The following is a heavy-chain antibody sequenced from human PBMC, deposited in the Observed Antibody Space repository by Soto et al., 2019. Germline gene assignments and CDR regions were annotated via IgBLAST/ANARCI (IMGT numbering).Heavy chain of an antibody. D-gene: IGHD1-1*01. CDR3: AKYCDDPGWNVAPDP. CDR2: ISNDGSET. V-gene: IGHV3-30*18. Sequence: VQLVESGGGVVQPGRSQRLSCAASGFTFRTYGMHWVRQAPGQGLEWLAVISNDGSETYYADSVKGRFVISRDNSRNMLFLQMNSLRDEGTAKYYCAKYCDDPGWNVAPDPWGQGTLVTVSS. CDR1: GFTFRTYG. J-gene: IGHJ5*02.